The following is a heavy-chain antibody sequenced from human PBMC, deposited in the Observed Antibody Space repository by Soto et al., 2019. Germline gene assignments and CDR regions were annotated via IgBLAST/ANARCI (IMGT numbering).Heavy chain of an antibody. CDR3: APTRNYYDSSTGTWFDP. CDR2: ISGSGGST. CDR1: GFTFSSYA. D-gene: IGHD3-22*01. Sequence: PGGSLRLSCAASGFTFSSYAMSWVRQAPGKGLEWVSAISGSGGSTYYADSVKGRFTISRDNSKNTLYLQMNSLRAEDTAVYYCAPTRNYYDSSTGTWFDPWGQGTLVTVYS. J-gene: IGHJ5*02. V-gene: IGHV3-23*01.